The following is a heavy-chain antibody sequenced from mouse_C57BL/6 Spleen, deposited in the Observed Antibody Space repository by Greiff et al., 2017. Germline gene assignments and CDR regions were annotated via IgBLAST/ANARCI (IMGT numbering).Heavy chain of an antibody. V-gene: IGHV1-58*01. CDR1: GYTFTSYG. CDR2: IYLGNGYT. Sequence: EVKVEESGAELVRPGSSVKMSCKTSGYTFTSYGINWVKQRPGQGLEWIGYIYLGNGYTEYNEKFKGKATLTSDTSSSTAYMQLSSLTSEDSAIYFCARRGGSYYAMDYWGQGTSVTVAS. J-gene: IGHJ4*01. CDR3: ARRGGSYYAMDY.